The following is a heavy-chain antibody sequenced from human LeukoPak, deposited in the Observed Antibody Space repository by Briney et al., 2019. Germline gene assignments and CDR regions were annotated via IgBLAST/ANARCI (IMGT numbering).Heavy chain of an antibody. CDR1: GYTFTSYD. D-gene: IGHD3-10*01. V-gene: IGHV1-69*04. Sequence: ASVKVSCKASGYTFTSYDINWVRQATGQGLEWMGRIIPILGIANYAQKFQGRVTITADKSTSTAYMELSSLRSEDTAVYYCARESQEFDAFDIWGQGTMVTVSS. J-gene: IGHJ3*02. CDR2: IIPILGIA. CDR3: ARESQEFDAFDI.